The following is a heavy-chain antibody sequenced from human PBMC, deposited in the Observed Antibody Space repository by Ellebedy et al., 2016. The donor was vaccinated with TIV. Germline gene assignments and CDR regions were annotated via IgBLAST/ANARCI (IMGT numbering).Heavy chain of an antibody. CDR3: ARGNGGSYSN. D-gene: IGHD1-26*01. J-gene: IGHJ4*02. CDR2: IYYSGST. Sequence: SETLSLXXTVSGGSISSGGYYWSWIRQHPGKGLEWIGYIYYSGSTNYNPSLKSRVTISVDTSKNQFSLKLSSVTAADTAVYYCARGNGGSYSNWGQGTLVTVSS. CDR1: GGSISSGGYY. V-gene: IGHV4-61*08.